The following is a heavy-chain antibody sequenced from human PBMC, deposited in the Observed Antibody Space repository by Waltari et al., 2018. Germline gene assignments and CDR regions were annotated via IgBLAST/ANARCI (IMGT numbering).Heavy chain of an antibody. V-gene: IGHV4-34*01. CDR1: GGSFSGYY. Sequence: QVQLQQWGAGLLKPSETLSLTCAVYGGSFSGYYWSWIRQPPGRGLEWIGEINHSGSTDYDPSHKSRVTISGDSSKDQFSQKQSSVTAADTAVYYCARDCYDYGQDWFDPWGQGTLVTVSS. D-gene: IGHD4-17*01. CDR2: INHSGST. J-gene: IGHJ5*02. CDR3: ARDCYDYGQDWFDP.